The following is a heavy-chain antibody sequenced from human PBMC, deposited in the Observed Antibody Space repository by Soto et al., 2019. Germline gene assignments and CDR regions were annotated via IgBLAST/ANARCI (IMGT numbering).Heavy chain of an antibody. CDR2: ARNKAHGYTT. J-gene: IGHJ4*01. CDR3: ALFMGPSFDL. Sequence: GGSLRLSCAASGFTFSDHHMDWVRQAPGKGLEWVGLARNKAHGYTTAYAASLKGRFTISRDDSKNTLSLQMNSLKTEAKAVYFCALFMGPSFDLWCHGTLVTVSS. CDR1: GFTFSDHH. V-gene: IGHV3-72*01. D-gene: IGHD2-21*01.